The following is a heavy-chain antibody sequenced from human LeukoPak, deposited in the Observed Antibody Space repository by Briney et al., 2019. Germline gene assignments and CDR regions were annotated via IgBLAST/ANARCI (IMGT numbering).Heavy chain of an antibody. V-gene: IGHV3-74*01. J-gene: IGHJ3*02. D-gene: IGHD1-14*01. Sequence: GGSLRLSCVASGWPLSNHWMHGVRQVPGQGLVWVARIISDGSRISYADSVKGRFTISRDNAKNTLYLQMNSLRSEDTALYYCTRDWRNMGVDIWGQGTMVTVSS. CDR1: GWPLSNHW. CDR2: IISDGSRI. CDR3: TRDWRNMGVDI.